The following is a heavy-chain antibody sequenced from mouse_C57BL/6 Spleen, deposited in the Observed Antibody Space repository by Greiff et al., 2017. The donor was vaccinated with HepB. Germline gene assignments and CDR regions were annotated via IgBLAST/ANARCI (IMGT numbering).Heavy chain of an antibody. CDR3: SYYDSSNPFAY. Sequence: QVQLKQPGAELVKPGASVKLSCKASGYTFTSYWMHWVKQRPGQGLEWIGMIHPNSGSTNYNEKFKSKATLTVDKSSSTAYMQLSSLTSEDSAVYYCSYYDSSNPFAYWGQGTLVTVSA. CDR2: IHPNSGST. V-gene: IGHV1-64*01. D-gene: IGHD1-1*01. CDR1: GYTFTSYW. J-gene: IGHJ3*01.